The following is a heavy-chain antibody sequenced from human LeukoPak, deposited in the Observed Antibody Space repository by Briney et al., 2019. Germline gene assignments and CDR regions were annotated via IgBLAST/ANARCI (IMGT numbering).Heavy chain of an antibody. CDR2: ISDSGGST. CDR1: GFTFSSYW. CDR3: AKSRAGGMRLRFLSGPFDY. J-gene: IGHJ4*02. Sequence: GGSLRLSCAASGFTFSSYWMSWVRQAPGKGLEWVSAISDSGGSTYYADSVKGRFTISRDNSKNALYLQMNSLRAEDTAVYYCAKSRAGGMRLRFLSGPFDYWGQGTLVTVSS. D-gene: IGHD3-3*01. V-gene: IGHV3-23*01.